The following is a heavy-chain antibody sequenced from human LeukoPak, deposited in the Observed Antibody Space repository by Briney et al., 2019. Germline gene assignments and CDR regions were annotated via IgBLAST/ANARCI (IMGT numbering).Heavy chain of an antibody. Sequence: GGSLRRSCAASGFTVSSNYMSWVRQAPGKGLAWVSVIYSGGSTYYADSVKGRFTISRDNSKNTLYLQMNSLRAEDTAVYYCARRSYYDSFDPWGQGTLVTVSS. D-gene: IGHD3-10*01. V-gene: IGHV3-66*01. CDR2: IYSGGST. J-gene: IGHJ5*02. CDR1: GFTVSSNY. CDR3: ARRSYYDSFDP.